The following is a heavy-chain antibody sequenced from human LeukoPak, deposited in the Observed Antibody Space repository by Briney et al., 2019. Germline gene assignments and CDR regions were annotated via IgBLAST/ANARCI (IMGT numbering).Heavy chain of an antibody. CDR1: GYTFTDYY. CDR2: VDPEDGET. Sequence: GASVKVSCKASGYTFTDYYMHWVQQAPGKGLEWMGRVDPEDGETIYAEKFQGRVTITADTSTDTAYMELSSLRSEDTAVYYCATDPPGIAAAEPFDYWGQGTLVTVSS. D-gene: IGHD6-13*01. V-gene: IGHV1-69-2*01. J-gene: IGHJ4*02. CDR3: ATDPPGIAAAEPFDY.